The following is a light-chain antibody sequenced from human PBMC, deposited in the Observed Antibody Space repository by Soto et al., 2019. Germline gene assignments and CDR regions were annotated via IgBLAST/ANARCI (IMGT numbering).Light chain of an antibody. Sequence: DIVMTQSPPSLSVTPGEPASISCRSSQSLLHSDGYTYVDWYVQRPGQSPQLLIYLGSNRASGVPDRISGNGSVTDFHLRISKEESEDVGIYYCMQVLHTPFRFGPWTKVDFK. CDR1: QSLLHSDGYTY. CDR2: LGS. CDR3: MQVLHTPFR. J-gene: IGKJ3*01. V-gene: IGKV2-28*01.